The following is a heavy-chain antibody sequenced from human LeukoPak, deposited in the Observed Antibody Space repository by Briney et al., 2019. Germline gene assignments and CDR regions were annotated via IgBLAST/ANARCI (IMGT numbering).Heavy chain of an antibody. D-gene: IGHD3-22*01. CDR1: GFTFSNYA. V-gene: IGHV3-64*01. CDR3: ARGGYYDSSGSFDY. CDR2: ISTNGGST. Sequence: GGSLRLSCAASGFTFSNYAMYWVRQAPGRGLEYVSAISTNGGSTDYANSVKGRFTISRDNSDNRVFLQMGALRAEDMAVYYCARGGYYDSSGSFDYWGQGILVTVSS. J-gene: IGHJ4*02.